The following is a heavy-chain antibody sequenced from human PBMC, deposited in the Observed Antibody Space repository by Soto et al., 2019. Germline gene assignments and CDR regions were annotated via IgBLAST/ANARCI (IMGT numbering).Heavy chain of an antibody. D-gene: IGHD2-2*01. Sequence: PRGTLSLTCTVSGASISGFYWSWIRKSAGKGLEWIGRINATGTTDYNPSLKRRVMMSVDTYKKQFSLKLRSVTAADTAVYYCVVYCSSVTRGRFDPWGQGSLVTVSA. J-gene: IGHJ5*02. CDR3: VVYCSSVTRGRFDP. CDR2: INATGTT. CDR1: GASISGFY. V-gene: IGHV4-4*07.